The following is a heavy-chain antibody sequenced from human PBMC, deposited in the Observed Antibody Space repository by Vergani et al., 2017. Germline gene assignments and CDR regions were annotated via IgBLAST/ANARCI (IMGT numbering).Heavy chain of an antibody. CDR3: ARVVRLRWYREIDY. Sequence: QVQLQQWGAGLLKPSETLSLTCAVDGGSFSGYYWSWIRQPPGKGLEWIVEINHSGSTNYNPSLKSRVTISVDTSKKQFSLKLSSVTAADTAVYYCARVVRLRWYREIDYWGQGTLVTVSS. J-gene: IGHJ4*02. CDR1: GGSFSGYY. CDR2: INHSGST. V-gene: IGHV4-34*01. D-gene: IGHD2-15*01.